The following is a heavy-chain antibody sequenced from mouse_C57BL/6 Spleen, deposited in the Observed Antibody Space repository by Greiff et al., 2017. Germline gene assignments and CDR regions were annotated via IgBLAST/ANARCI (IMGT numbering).Heavy chain of an antibody. CDR2: IDPEDGET. CDR1: GFNIKDYY. V-gene: IGHV14-2*01. CDR3: ARRATVVALYAMDY. J-gene: IGHJ4*01. Sequence: DVQLQESGAELVKPGASVKLSCTASGFNIKDYYMHWVKQRTEQGLEWNGRIDPEDGETKYAPKFQGKATITADTSSNTAYLQLSSLTSEDTAVYYCARRATVVALYAMDYWGQGTSVTVSS. D-gene: IGHD1-1*01.